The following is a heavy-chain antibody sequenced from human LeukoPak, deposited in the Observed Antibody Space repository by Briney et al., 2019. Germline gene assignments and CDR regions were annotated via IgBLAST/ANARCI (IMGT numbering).Heavy chain of an antibody. CDR1: EFTFDDYA. V-gene: IGHV3-9*01. CDR2: ISWDSSSV. D-gene: IGHD3-3*01. J-gene: IGHJ3*02. Sequence: GGSLRLSCEVSEFTFDDYAMHWVRQAPGKGLEWVSGISWDSSSVDYADSVKGRFTISRDNAKNSLYLQMNSLRTEDTAVYYCAKDRKDTDLDSLDIWGQGTMVTVSS. CDR3: AKDRKDTDLDSLDI.